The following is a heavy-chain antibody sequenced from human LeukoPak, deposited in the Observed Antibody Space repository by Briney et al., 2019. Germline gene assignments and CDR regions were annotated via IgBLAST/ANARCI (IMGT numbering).Heavy chain of an antibody. CDR1: GGSISSSSYY. CDR3: AGRAHSGSYYFDY. CDR2: IYYSGST. V-gene: IGHV4-39*01. Sequence: SETLSLTCTVSGGSISSSSYYWGWIRQPPGKGLEWIGSIYYSGSTYYNPSLKSRVTISVDTSKNQFSLKLSSVTAADTAVYYCAGRAHSGSYYFDYWSQGTLVAVSS. D-gene: IGHD1-26*01. J-gene: IGHJ4*02.